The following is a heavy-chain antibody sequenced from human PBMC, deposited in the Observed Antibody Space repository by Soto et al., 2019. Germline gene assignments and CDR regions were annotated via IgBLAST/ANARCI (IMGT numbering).Heavy chain of an antibody. CDR2: IHPSGDT. V-gene: IGHV1-46*01. CDR3: VRGYCTTSPCSGDFQF. D-gene: IGHD2-15*01. Sequence: ASVKVSCKASGYKFTTYFIHWVRQAPGQGLEWMGMIHPSGDTGYAQKFRGRVTMTIDTSTTTAYMELRNLTSEDTAVYFSVRGYCTTSPCSGDFQFWGQGTLRTGSS. CDR1: GYKFTTYF. J-gene: IGHJ1*01.